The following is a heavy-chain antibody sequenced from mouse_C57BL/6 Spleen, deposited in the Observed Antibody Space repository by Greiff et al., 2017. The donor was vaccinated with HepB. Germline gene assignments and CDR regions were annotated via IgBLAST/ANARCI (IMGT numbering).Heavy chain of an antibody. D-gene: IGHD2-1*01. Sequence: VLLLEPGAELARPGASVKLSCKASGYTFTSYGIRWVKQRTGQGLEWIGEIYPRSGNTYYNEKFKGKATLTADKSSSTAYMKLRSLTSEDSAVYYCGGSLYYGNVYFDYWGQGTTLTVSS. V-gene: IGHV1-81*01. J-gene: IGHJ2*01. CDR3: GGSLYYGNVYFDY. CDR1: GYTFTSYG. CDR2: IYPRSGNT.